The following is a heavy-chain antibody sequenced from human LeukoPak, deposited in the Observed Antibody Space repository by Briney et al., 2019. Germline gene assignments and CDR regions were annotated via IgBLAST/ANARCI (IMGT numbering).Heavy chain of an antibody. CDR1: GXTFSNYW. CDR2: VNGDGSAT. J-gene: IGHJ4*02. Sequence: GGSLRLSCAASGXTFSNYWMHWVRQAPGKGLAWVSRVNGDGSATNYADSVKGRFTISRDNAKNTLYLQMNSLRPEDTAVYYCARNHYGSVDYWGQGTLVTVSS. D-gene: IGHD3-10*01. V-gene: IGHV3-74*01. CDR3: ARNHYGSVDY.